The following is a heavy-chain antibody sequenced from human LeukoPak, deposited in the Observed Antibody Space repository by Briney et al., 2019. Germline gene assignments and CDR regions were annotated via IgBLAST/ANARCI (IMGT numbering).Heavy chain of an antibody. CDR2: ISPENGDT. Sequence: ASVKVSCKASAYTFVNFGLIWVRHAPGRGLEWMGWISPENGDTNYAQTFQDRVTMTTDTSTNTASMELRSLTSDDTAVYFCARVFGYYYFYMDVWGEGTTVIISS. V-gene: IGHV1-18*01. J-gene: IGHJ6*03. D-gene: IGHD3/OR15-3a*01. CDR1: AYTFVNFG. CDR3: ARVFGYYYFYMDV.